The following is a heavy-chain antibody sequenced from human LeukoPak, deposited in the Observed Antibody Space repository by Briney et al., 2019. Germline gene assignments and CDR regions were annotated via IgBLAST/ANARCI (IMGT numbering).Heavy chain of an antibody. CDR1: GGSFSGYY. J-gene: IGHJ5*02. CDR2: INHSGST. Sequence: KPSETLSLTCAVYGGSFSGYYWSWIRQPPGKGLEWIGEINHSGSTNYNPSLKSRVTISVDTSKNQFSLKLSSVTAADTAVYYCASKRVYPGWFDPWGQGTLVTVSS. CDR3: ASKRVYPGWFDP. D-gene: IGHD6-13*01. V-gene: IGHV4-34*01.